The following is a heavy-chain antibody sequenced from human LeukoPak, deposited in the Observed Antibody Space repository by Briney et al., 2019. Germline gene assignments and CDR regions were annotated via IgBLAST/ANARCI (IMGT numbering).Heavy chain of an antibody. Sequence: SETLSLTCTVSGGSITSYYWTWIRQPPGKGLEWIGFIYGDGSTKYNPSLKSRVTMSVDTSKNQFSLKLSSATAADSAVYYCAREGIVRTYDQWGQGTLVTVSS. CDR3: AREGIVRTYDQ. CDR1: GGSITSYY. CDR2: IYGDGST. V-gene: IGHV4-59*01. J-gene: IGHJ4*02. D-gene: IGHD2/OR15-2a*01.